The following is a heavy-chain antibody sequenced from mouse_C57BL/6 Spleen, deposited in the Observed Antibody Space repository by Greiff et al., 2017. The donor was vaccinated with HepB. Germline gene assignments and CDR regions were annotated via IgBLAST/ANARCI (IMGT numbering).Heavy chain of an antibody. Sequence: QVHVKQPGAELVRPGSSVKLSCKASGYTFTSYWMDWVKQRPGQGLEWIGNIYPSDSETHYNQKFKDKATLTVDKSSSTAYMQLSSLTSEDSAVYYCARELTGTFDYWGQGTTLTVSS. V-gene: IGHV1-61*01. CDR2: IYPSDSET. CDR1: GYTFTSYW. J-gene: IGHJ2*01. D-gene: IGHD4-1*01. CDR3: ARELTGTFDY.